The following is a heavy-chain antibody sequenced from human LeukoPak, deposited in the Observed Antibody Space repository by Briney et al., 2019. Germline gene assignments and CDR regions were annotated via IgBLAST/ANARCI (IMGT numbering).Heavy chain of an antibody. CDR1: GFTFSSYE. CDR2: ISGSGGST. Sequence: GGSLRLSCAASGFTFSSYEMNWVRQAPGKGLEWVSAISGSGGSTYYADSVKGRFTISRDNSKNTLYLQMNSLRAEDTAVYYCAKDYIGLLSSYFDYWGQGTLVTVSS. J-gene: IGHJ4*02. CDR3: AKDYIGLLSSYFDY. D-gene: IGHD2/OR15-2a*01. V-gene: IGHV3-23*01.